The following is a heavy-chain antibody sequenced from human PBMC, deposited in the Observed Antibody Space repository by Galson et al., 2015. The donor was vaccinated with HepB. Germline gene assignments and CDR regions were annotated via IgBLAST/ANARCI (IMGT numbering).Heavy chain of an antibody. CDR3: ATRFPLEKLAAQWIGDAFDI. V-gene: IGHV1-24*01. CDR2: FDPDDGDT. Sequence: SVKVSCKVSGYTLTELSMHWVRQAPGKGLEWMGGFDPDDGDTIYAQKFQGRVTMTEDTSTDTAYMELSSLRSEDTAVYYCATRFPLEKLAAQWIGDAFDIRGQETMATVTS. J-gene: IGHJ3*02. CDR1: GYTLTELS. D-gene: IGHD6-13*01.